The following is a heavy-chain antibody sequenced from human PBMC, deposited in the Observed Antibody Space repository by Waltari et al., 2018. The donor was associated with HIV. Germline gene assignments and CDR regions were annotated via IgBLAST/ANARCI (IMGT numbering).Heavy chain of an antibody. J-gene: IGHJ4*02. CDR3: VRDDPGYGPIDY. V-gene: IGHV3-21*04. Sequence: LVESGGGVVKIGGSIRLTCEASGFELRHYSMNWVRQSPVSGLEWVASNRRGNNEKHYLDSVRGRFVISRDNSESFVYLQMESVREEDTATYFCVRDDPGYGPIDYWGQGTPVTV. D-gene: IGHD3-10*01. CDR1: GFELRHYS. CDR2: NRRGNNEK.